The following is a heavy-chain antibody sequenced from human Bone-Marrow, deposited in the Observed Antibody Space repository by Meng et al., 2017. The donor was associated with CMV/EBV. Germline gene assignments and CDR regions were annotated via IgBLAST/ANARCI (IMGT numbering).Heavy chain of an antibody. V-gene: IGHV1-2*02. CDR3: ARSTTCYEPIYDFWSGYRGPSGYYYYGMDV. CDR1: GYTFTGYY. CDR2: INPNSGGT. D-gene: IGHD3-3*01. J-gene: IGHJ6*02. Sequence: ASVKVSCKASGYTFTGYYMHWVRQAPGQGLEWMGWINPNSGGTNYAQKFQGRVTITTDESTSTAYMELSSLRSEDTAVYYCARSTTCYEPIYDFWSGYRGPSGYYYYGMDVWGQGTTVTVSS.